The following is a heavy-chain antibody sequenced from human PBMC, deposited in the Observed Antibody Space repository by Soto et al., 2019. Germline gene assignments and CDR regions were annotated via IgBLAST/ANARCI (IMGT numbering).Heavy chain of an antibody. V-gene: IGHV1-69*06. D-gene: IGHD3-22*01. J-gene: IGHJ5*02. CDR3: ARPRTDSGYYTNWLDP. CDR2: IIPIFGTT. CDR1: GGTFCSDA. Sequence: SVKVSCKASGGTFCSDAITWVRQAPGQGLEWVGRIIPIFGTTNYAQNLQGRVTISADKSTLTSYMELHSLTSDDTALYYCARPRTDSGYYTNWLDPWGQGTQVTVSS.